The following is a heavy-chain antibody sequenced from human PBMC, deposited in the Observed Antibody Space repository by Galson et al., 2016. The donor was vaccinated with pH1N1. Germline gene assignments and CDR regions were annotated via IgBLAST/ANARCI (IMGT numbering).Heavy chain of an antibody. V-gene: IGHV1-69*13. CDR3: ARGNHYYDSGPLDY. Sequence: SVKVSCKASKGTFSSYAMTWVRQAPGQGLEWMGGIIGMFGTTNYAQKFQGRLTINADEFTSTAYMELTSLRSDDTAVYYCARGNHYYDSGPLDYWGQGTLVTVSS. J-gene: IGHJ4*02. D-gene: IGHD3-22*01. CDR1: KGTFSSYA. CDR2: IIGMFGTT.